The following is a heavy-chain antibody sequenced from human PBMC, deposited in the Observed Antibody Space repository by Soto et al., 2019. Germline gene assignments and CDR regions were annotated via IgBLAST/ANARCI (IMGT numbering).Heavy chain of an antibody. CDR3: ASLYGSGYYYYGMDV. CDR2: MNPNSGNT. CDR1: GYTFTSYD. J-gene: IGHJ6*02. V-gene: IGHV1-8*01. Sequence: QVQLVQSGAEVKKPGASVKVSCKASGYTFTSYDINWVRQATGQGLEWMGWMNPNSGNTGYAQKFQGRVTMTRNTSXTTAYMELSSLRSEDTAVYYCASLYGSGYYYYGMDVWGQGTTVTVSS. D-gene: IGHD3-10*01.